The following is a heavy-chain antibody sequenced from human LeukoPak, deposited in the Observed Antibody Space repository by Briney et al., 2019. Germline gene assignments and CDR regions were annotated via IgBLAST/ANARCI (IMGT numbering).Heavy chain of an antibody. V-gene: IGHV4-31*03. CDR3: ARDRNYYDSSGGLDY. D-gene: IGHD3-22*01. Sequence: PSETLSLTCTVSGCSISSGGYYWSWIRQHPGKGLEWIGYIYYSGSTYYNPSLKSRVTISVDTSKNQFSLKLSSVTAADTAVYYCARDRNYYDSSGGLDYWGQGTLVTVSS. J-gene: IGHJ4*02. CDR1: GCSISSGGYY. CDR2: IYYSGST.